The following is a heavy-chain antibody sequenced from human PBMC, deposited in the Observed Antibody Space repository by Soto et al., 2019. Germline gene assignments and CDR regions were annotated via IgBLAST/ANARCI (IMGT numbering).Heavy chain of an antibody. J-gene: IGHJ6*02. CDR3: ASVRGMDV. CDR2: ISSSGGST. V-gene: IGHV3-23*01. Sequence: EVQLLESEGCLVQPGGSLRLSCAASGFTFSSYAMSWVRQAPGKGLEWVSSISSSGGSTYHADTVKGRFTISRDNSKNTLYLQMSSLRVDDTAVYYCASVRGMDVWGQGTTVTVSS. CDR1: GFTFSSYA.